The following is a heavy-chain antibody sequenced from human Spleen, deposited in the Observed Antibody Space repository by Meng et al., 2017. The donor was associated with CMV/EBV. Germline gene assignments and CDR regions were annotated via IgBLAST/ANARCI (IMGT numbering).Heavy chain of an antibody. CDR2: IRSKPYGGTT. CDR1: GFTFDDYA. D-gene: IGHD3-10*01. J-gene: IGHJ4*02. V-gene: IGHV3-49*04. CDR3: ASYRYYGSGSYRDY. Sequence: GESLKISCTASGFTFDDYAMSWVRQAPGKGLEWVGFIRSKPYGGTTEYAASVKGRFTISRDDSKNSLYLQMNSLKTEDTAVYYCASYRYYGSGSYRDYWGQGTLVTVSS.